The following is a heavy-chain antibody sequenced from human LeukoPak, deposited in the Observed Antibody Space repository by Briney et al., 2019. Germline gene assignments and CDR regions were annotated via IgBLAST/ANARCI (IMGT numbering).Heavy chain of an antibody. J-gene: IGHJ6*02. D-gene: IGHD2-2*01. Sequence: GGSLRLSCAASGFTFSSYSMNWVRQAPGKGLEWVSSISSSSSYIYYADSVKGRFTISREKAKKSLYMQMNRLRAEDTAVYYCARDLGRSSTSLTYYYGMDVWGQGPTVTVSS. CDR2: ISSSSSYI. CDR3: ARDLGRSSTSLTYYYGMDV. V-gene: IGHV3-21*01. CDR1: GFTFSSYS.